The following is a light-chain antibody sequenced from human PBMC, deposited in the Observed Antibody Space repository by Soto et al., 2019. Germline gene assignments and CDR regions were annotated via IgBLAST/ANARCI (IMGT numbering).Light chain of an antibody. Sequence: DIQMTQSPSSLSASVGGRVAISCRASHYISTYLNWYQQRPGKAPKLLIYDASNLETGVPSRFSGSGSGTDFTFTISSLQPEDIATYYCQQYDNLITFGQGTRLEI. CDR3: QQYDNLIT. CDR1: HYISTY. J-gene: IGKJ5*01. CDR2: DAS. V-gene: IGKV1-33*01.